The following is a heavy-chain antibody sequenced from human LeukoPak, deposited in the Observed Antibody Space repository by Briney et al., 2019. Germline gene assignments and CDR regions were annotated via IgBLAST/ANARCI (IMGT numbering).Heavy chain of an antibody. J-gene: IGHJ5*02. V-gene: IGHV3-74*01. CDR3: AKEPCSGGTCYQGRFDP. CDR2: ISTDGSNT. D-gene: IGHD2-15*01. CDR1: GFTFSSFY. Sequence: GGSLGLSCAASGFTFSSFYMHWVRQAPGKGLVWVSRISTDGSNTGYADSVKGRFTISRDNSKNTLYLQMNSLRAEDTALYYCAKEPCSGGTCYQGRFDPWGQGTLVTVSS.